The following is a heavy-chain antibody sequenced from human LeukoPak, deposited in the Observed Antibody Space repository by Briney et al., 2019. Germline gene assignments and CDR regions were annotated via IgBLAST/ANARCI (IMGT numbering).Heavy chain of an antibody. D-gene: IGHD3/OR15-3a*01. J-gene: IGHJ4*02. V-gene: IGHV4-61*01. CDR3: ARAVDWGSADY. CDR1: GGSISSSNY. Sequence: SETLSLTCAVSGGSISSSNYWSWIRQPPGKGLEWIGYIYYSGSTNYNPSLKSRVTISVDTSKNQFSLKLSSVTAADTAVYYCARAVDWGSADYWGQGTLVTVSS. CDR2: IYYSGST.